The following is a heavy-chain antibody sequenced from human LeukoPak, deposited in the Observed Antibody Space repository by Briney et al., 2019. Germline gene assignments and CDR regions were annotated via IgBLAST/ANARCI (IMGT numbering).Heavy chain of an antibody. V-gene: IGHV1-2*02. J-gene: IGHJ4*02. D-gene: IGHD2/OR15-2a*01. CDR2: IGPHSSAT. CDR3: AREGNGLLSKDFDY. Sequence: ASMKVSCKSSGFAFTDYYIHWVRQAPGQGLEWMGYIGPHSSATSSLQELQGRVTMTRDTSMSTAYMERTRLTSDDTAVYYCAREGNGLLSKDFDYWGQGTLVTVSS. CDR1: GFAFTDYY.